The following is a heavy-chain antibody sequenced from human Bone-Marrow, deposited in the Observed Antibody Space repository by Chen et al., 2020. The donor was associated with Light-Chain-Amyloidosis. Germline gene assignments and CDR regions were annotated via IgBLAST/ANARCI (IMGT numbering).Heavy chain of an antibody. CDR3: ARGRGYSYGHVRAYNYMDV. D-gene: IGHD5-18*01. V-gene: IGHV4-34*01. J-gene: IGHJ6*03. CDR2: MIPSGST. Sequence: QVQLQQWGAGLLKPSETLSLTCAVYGGSFSGYYWNWIRQPPGKGLECIGEMIPSGSTNYSPFLKSRVTISLDTSQSQFSLNLSSMTAADTAVYYCARGRGYSYGHVRAYNYMDVWGKGTTVTVSS. CDR1: GGSFSGYY.